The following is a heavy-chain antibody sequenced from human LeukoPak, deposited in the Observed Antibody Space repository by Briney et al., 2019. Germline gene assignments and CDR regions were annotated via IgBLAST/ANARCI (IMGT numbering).Heavy chain of an antibody. Sequence: PGGSLRLSCAASGFTFSSNYMSWVRQAPGKGLEWVSVIYSGGSTYYADSVKGRFTISRDNSKNTLYLQMNSLRAEDTAVYYCARLRVDYVWGSYRSGAFDIWGQGTMVTVSS. V-gene: IGHV3-53*01. D-gene: IGHD3-16*02. CDR2: IYSGGST. CDR3: ARLRVDYVWGSYRSGAFDI. CDR1: GFTFSSNY. J-gene: IGHJ3*02.